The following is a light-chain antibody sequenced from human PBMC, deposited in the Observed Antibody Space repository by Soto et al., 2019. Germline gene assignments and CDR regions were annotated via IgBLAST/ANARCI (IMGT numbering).Light chain of an antibody. J-gene: IGKJ2*01. CDR1: QSVSRSY. CDR3: QQYGSSLYT. CDR2: GAS. Sequence: EIVLTQSPGTLSLSPGERATLSCSASQSVSRSYLAWYQQKPGQAPRLLIYGASSRATGIPDRFSGSGSGTDFTLTISRLEPEDVAVYYCQQYGSSLYTFGQGTKLEIK. V-gene: IGKV3-20*01.